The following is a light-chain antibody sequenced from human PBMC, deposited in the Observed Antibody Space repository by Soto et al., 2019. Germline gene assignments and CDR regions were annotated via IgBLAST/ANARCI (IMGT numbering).Light chain of an antibody. V-gene: IGLV3-21*04. Sequence: SYELTQPPSVSVAPGKTARITCGGNNSGSKSVRWYQQKPGQAPVQVIYYDLDRHSGIPERFSGSNSGNTAILTISRVEAGDEADYYCLVWDSSSDHGVFGGGIKLTVL. CDR1: NSGSKS. CDR2: YDL. J-gene: IGLJ2*01. CDR3: LVWDSSSDHGV.